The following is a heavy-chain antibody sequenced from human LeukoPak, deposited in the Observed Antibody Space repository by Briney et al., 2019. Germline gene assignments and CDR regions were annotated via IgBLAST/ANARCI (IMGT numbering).Heavy chain of an antibody. V-gene: IGHV3-23*01. CDR1: GFTFSSHA. Sequence: PGGSLRLSCAASGFTFSSHAMSWVRQAPGKGLEWVSSISGSGANTYYADSVKGRFTISRDNSKNALYVQMNSLRAEDTAVYYCAKSRPLSAFDIWGQGTMVTVSS. D-gene: IGHD2-2*01. CDR2: ISGSGANT. J-gene: IGHJ3*02. CDR3: AKSRPLSAFDI.